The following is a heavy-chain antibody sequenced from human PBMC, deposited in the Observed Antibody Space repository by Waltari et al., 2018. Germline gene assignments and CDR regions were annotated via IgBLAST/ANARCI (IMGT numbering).Heavy chain of an antibody. Sequence: QVQLQESGPGLVKPSQTLSLTCTVSGGSISSGGYYWSWIRQHPGKGLEWIGYIYYSGSTYYNPSLKSRVTISVDTSKNQFSLKLSAVTAADTAMYYCARPNQDTAMVPDYWGQGTLVTVSS. J-gene: IGHJ4*02. D-gene: IGHD5-18*01. CDR2: IYYSGST. V-gene: IGHV4-31*03. CDR1: GGSISSGGYY. CDR3: ARPNQDTAMVPDY.